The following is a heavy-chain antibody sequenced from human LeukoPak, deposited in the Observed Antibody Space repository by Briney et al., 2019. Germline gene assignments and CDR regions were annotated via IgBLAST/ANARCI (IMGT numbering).Heavy chain of an antibody. CDR3: TRQAPSGSYWVSAFDM. J-gene: IGHJ3*02. CDR1: GFTFSGSA. D-gene: IGHD1-26*01. CDR2: IRSKANSYAT. Sequence: GGSLKLSCAASGFTFSGSAMHWVRQASGKGLEWVGRIRSKANSYATAYAASVKGRFTISRDDSKNTAYLQMNRLKTEDTAVYYCTRQAPSGSYWVSAFDMWGQGTMVTVSS. V-gene: IGHV3-73*01.